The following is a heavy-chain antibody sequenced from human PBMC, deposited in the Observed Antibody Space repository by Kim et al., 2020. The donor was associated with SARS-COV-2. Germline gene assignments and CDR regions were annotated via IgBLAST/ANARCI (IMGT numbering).Heavy chain of an antibody. Sequence: ASVKVSCEASGYTFTSYDINWVRQAAGQGLEWMGWMNPKSGNTGYAQKFQGRVTMTMNTAISTVYMDLSSLRSEDTAVYYCARGDLNYYGSGSYYRPLSNYGMDVWGQGTTVTVSS. CDR3: ARGDLNYYGSGSYYRPLSNYGMDV. J-gene: IGHJ6*02. V-gene: IGHV1-8*01. CDR1: GYTFTSYD. D-gene: IGHD3-10*01. CDR2: MNPKSGNT.